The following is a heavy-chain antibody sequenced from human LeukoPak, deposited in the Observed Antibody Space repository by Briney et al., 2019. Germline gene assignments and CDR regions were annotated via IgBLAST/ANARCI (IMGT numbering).Heavy chain of an antibody. CDR1: GGSISSSSYY. Sequence: PSETLSLTCTVSGGSISSSSYYWGWIRQPPGKGLEWIGSIYYSGSTYYNPSLKGRVTISVDTSKNQFSLKLSSVTAADTAVYYCARRKRGQGYYFDYWGQGTLVTVSS. J-gene: IGHJ4*02. D-gene: IGHD5-12*01. CDR2: IYYSGST. V-gene: IGHV4-39*01. CDR3: ARRKRGQGYYFDY.